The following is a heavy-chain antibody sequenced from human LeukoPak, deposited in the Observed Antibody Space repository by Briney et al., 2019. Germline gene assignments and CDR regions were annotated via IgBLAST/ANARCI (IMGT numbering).Heavy chain of an antibody. CDR2: IYTNGNT. J-gene: IGHJ6*02. CDR3: AHLVWEYVGGLDV. V-gene: IGHV3-23*05. D-gene: IGHD1-26*01. CDR1: GFIFRNYG. Sequence: GGSLRLSCAASGFIFRNYGMSWVRQAPGKGLEWVSGIYTNGNTRYADSVRGRFTISRDNSKNTLYLQMHSLRVDDTAVYYCAHLVWEYVGGLDVWGQGTTVTVSS.